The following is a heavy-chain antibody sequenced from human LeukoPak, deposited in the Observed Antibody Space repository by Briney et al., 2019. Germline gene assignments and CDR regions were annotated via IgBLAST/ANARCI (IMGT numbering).Heavy chain of an antibody. Sequence: SETLSLTCAVYGGSFSGYYWSWIRQPPGKGLEWIGEINHSGSTNYNPSLKSRVTISVDASKNQFSLKLSSVTAADTAVYYCARRAGPFDYWGQGTLVTVSS. CDR3: ARRAGPFDY. V-gene: IGHV4-34*01. J-gene: IGHJ4*02. CDR2: INHSGST. CDR1: GGSFSGYY.